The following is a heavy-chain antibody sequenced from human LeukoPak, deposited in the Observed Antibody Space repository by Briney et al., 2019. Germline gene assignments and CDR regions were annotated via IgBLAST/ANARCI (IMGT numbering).Heavy chain of an antibody. CDR2: ISPYNGNT. V-gene: IGHV1-18*01. CDR3: ATDLMVTLGPGY. D-gene: IGHD4-23*01. CDR1: GYSFSSYG. J-gene: IGHJ4*02. Sequence: GASVKVSCKASGYSFSSYGITWVRQAPGQGLEWMGWISPYNGNTDYSQKLQGRVTMTEDTSTDTAYMELSSLRSEDTAVYYCATDLMVTLGPGYWGQGTLVTVSS.